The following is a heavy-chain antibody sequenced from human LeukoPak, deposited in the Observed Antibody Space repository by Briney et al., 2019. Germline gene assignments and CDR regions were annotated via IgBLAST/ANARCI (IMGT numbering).Heavy chain of an antibody. J-gene: IGHJ4*02. CDR1: GYTFTSYD. CDR2: MNPNSGNT. Sequence: ASVKVSCKASGYTFTSYDINWVRQATGQGLEWMGWMNPNSGNTGYAQKFQGRVTMTMNTSISTAYMELSSLRSDDTAVYYCASSLRGVVVPAALDYWGQGTLVTVSS. V-gene: IGHV1-8*01. CDR3: ASSLRGVVVPAALDY. D-gene: IGHD2-2*01.